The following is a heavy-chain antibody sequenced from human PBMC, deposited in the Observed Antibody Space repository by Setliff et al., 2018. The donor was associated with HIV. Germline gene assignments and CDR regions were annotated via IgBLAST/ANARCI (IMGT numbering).Heavy chain of an antibody. CDR2: IYHSGST. Sequence: SETLSLTCAVSGYAISSSGYYWGWIRQPPGKGLGWIGSIYHSGSTYYNPSLKSRVTLSVDTSKNQFSLKLSSVTAADTAMYYCARQIETYYYASSGYPAYFDYWGQGTLVTVSS. D-gene: IGHD3-22*01. CDR3: ARQIETYYYASSGYPAYFDY. J-gene: IGHJ4*02. V-gene: IGHV4-38-2*01. CDR1: GYAISSSGYY.